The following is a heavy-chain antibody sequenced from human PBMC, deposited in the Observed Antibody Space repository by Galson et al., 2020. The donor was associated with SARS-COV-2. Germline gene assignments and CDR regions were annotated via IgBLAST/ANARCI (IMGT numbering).Heavy chain of an antibody. Sequence: TSGYSFTNYGITWVRQAPGQGLEWMGWISTYNGNTNYAQKLQGRVTMTTDTSTSTAYMELRSLTSDDTAVYYCARTSHMDVWGKGTTVTVSS. CDR1: GYSFTNYG. CDR3: ARTSHMDV. CDR2: ISTYNGNT. V-gene: IGHV1-18*01. J-gene: IGHJ6*03.